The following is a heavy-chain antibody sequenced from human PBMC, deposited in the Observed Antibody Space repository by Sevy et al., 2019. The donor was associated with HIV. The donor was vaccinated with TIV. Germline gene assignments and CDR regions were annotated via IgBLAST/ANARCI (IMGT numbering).Heavy chain of an antibody. CDR2: IKSKTDGGTT. CDR3: TTDKNEVGYGSSWPLDFDY. CDR1: GFTFSNAW. Sequence: GGSLRLSCAASGFTFSNAWMSWVRQAPGKGLEWVGRIKSKTDGGTTDYAAPVKGRFTISRDDSKNTLYLQMNSLKTEDTAVYYCTTDKNEVGYGSSWPLDFDYWGQGTLVTVSS. J-gene: IGHJ4*02. V-gene: IGHV3-15*01. D-gene: IGHD6-13*01.